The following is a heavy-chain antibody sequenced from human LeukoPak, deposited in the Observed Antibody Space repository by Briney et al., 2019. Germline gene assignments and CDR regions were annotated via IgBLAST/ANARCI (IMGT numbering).Heavy chain of an antibody. J-gene: IGHJ4*02. V-gene: IGHV1-2*02. CDR1: GYTFTVYY. CDR2: IDPNSGGT. CDR3: ARRGNYDNLWGNSLNN. D-gene: IGHD3-16*01. Sequence: ASVKVSCKASGYTFTVYYIHWVRQAPGQGLEWVGWIDPNSGGTNYAQKFQGRVTMTSDASISTAYMELSRLRSDDTAIYSCARRGNYDNLWGNSLNNWGQGTLVTVSS.